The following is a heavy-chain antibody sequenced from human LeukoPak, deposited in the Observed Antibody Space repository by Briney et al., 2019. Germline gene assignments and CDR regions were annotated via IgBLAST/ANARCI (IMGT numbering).Heavy chain of an antibody. CDR3: ARTIACDY. V-gene: IGHV3-48*01. J-gene: IGHJ4*02. D-gene: IGHD6-13*01. CDR1: GFTFSYYS. CDR2: ISNSSSTI. Sequence: VGSLRLSCAASGFTFSYYSINWVRQAAGKGLEGVSYISNSSSTIYYADSVKGRFTISRDNAKNSLYLQMNSLRAEDKTVYYCARTIACDYWGQGTLVAVSS.